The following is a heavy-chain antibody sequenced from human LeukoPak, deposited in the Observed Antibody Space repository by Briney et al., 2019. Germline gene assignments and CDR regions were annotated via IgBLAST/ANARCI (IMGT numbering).Heavy chain of an antibody. CDR1: GFTFSNYN. CDR3: ARRFCSSTSCFGFDY. Sequence: PGGSLRLSCAASGFTFSNYNMNWVRQAPGKGLEWVSSISGSSSYLYYADSVKGRFTISRDNAKNSLHLQMNSLRAEDTAVYFCARRFCSSTSCFGFDYWGQGTLVTVSS. V-gene: IGHV3-21*01. J-gene: IGHJ4*02. D-gene: IGHD2-2*01. CDR2: ISGSSSYL.